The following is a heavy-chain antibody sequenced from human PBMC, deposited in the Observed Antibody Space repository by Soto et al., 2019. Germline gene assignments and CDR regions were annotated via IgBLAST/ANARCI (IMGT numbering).Heavy chain of an antibody. D-gene: IGHD3-3*01. CDR2: ISAYDGKT. Sequence: RASVKVSCKTSGYTFNTYGINWVRQAPGQRLELMGWISAYDGKTTYAEKFQGRVTLTTDTSTSTAYMELRSLRSDDTAIYYCARDPHEFWTSYWFDPWGQGTPVTVSS. J-gene: IGHJ5*02. CDR1: GYTFNTYG. CDR3: ARDPHEFWTSYWFDP. V-gene: IGHV1-18*01.